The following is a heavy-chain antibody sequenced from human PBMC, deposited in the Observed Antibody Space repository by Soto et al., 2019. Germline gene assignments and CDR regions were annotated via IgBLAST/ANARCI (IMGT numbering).Heavy chain of an antibody. J-gene: IGHJ6*02. Sequence: GGSLRLSCAACGFTFSDYYMSWIRQAPGKGLEWVSYISSSGSTIYCADSVKGRFTISRDNAKNSLYLQMNSLRAEDTAVYYYARSTSSSWSYYYYYGMDVWGQGTTVTVSS. CDR3: ARSTSSSWSYYYYYGMDV. CDR1: GFTFSDYY. CDR2: ISSSGSTI. D-gene: IGHD6-13*01. V-gene: IGHV3-11*01.